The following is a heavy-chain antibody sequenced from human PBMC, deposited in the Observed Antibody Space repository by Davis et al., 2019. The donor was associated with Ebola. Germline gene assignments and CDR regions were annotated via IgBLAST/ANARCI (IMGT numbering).Heavy chain of an antibody. D-gene: IGHD1-26*01. CDR3: ARVRAISGSLDYFDY. Sequence: PGGSLRLSCAASGFTFSSYWMSWIRQAPGKGLEWVSYISSSGRTIYYADSVKGRFTISRDNAKNSLYLQMNSLRAEDTAVYYCARVRAISGSLDYFDYWGQGTLVTVSS. CDR2: ISSSGRTI. J-gene: IGHJ4*02. CDR1: GFTFSSYW. V-gene: IGHV3-11*04.